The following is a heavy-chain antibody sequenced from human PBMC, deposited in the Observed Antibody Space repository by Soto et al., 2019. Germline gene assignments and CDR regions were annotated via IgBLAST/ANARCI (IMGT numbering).Heavy chain of an antibody. V-gene: IGHV3-30-3*01. CDR2: ISYDGSNK. CDR3: ATTKCTAMKSVNYDILTCFDY. Sequence: PGGTLRLSCAASGFTFSSYAMHWVRQAPGQGLERVGVISYDGSNKSYEDPVKGRFTISRDNTKNKLYLQMNSSRAEAAAADYCATTKCTAMKSVNYDILTCFDYWGQGTLVTVSS. J-gene: IGHJ4*02. D-gene: IGHD3-9*01. CDR1: GFTFSSYA.